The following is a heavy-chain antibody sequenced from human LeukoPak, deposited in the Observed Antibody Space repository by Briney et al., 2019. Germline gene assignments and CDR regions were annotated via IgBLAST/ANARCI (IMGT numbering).Heavy chain of an antibody. CDR1: GGSISSSSYY. Sequence: PSETLSLTCTVSGGSISSSSYYWGWIRQPPGKGLEWIGSIYYSGSTYYNPSLKSRVTISVDTSKNQFSLKLSSVTAADTAVYYCARLKGFGELYYYFDYWGQGTLVTVSS. CDR2: IYYSGST. V-gene: IGHV4-39*01. D-gene: IGHD3-10*01. CDR3: ARLKGFGELYYYFDY. J-gene: IGHJ4*02.